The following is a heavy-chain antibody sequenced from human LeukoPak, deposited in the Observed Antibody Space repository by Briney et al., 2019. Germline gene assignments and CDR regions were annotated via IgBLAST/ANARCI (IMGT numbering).Heavy chain of an antibody. CDR1: GYTFTSYG. CDR2: ISAYNGNT. Sequence: ASVKVSCKASGYTFTSYGISWVRQAHGQGLEWMGWISAYNGNTNYAQKLQGRVTMTTDTSTSTAYMELRSLRSDDTAVYYCARDRFVSSGSYLLCAFDIWGQGTMVTVSS. V-gene: IGHV1-18*01. CDR3: ARDRFVSSGSYLLCAFDI. J-gene: IGHJ3*02. D-gene: IGHD3-22*01.